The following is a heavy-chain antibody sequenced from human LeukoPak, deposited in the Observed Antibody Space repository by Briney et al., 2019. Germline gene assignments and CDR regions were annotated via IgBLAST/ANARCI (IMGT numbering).Heavy chain of an antibody. J-gene: IGHJ5*02. CDR2: ISPSGTSV. Sequence: PGGSLRLSCAASGFTFSSYEMNWVRQAPGKGLEWASYISPSGTSVFYADSVKGRFTISRDNAKNSLFLQMDSLRADDTAVYSCARGADGVSSNSRGWFDPWGQGTLVTVTS. CDR3: ARGADGVSSNSRGWFDP. D-gene: IGHD2-15*01. V-gene: IGHV3-48*03. CDR1: GFTFSSYE.